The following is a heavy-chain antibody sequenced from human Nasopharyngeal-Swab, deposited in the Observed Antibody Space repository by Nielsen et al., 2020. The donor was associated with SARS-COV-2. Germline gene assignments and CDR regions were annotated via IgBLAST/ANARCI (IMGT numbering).Heavy chain of an antibody. J-gene: IGHJ6*02. CDR3: ARASIAAAGTRIYYYGMDV. V-gene: IGHV3-30*04. CDR2: ISYDGSNK. Sequence: VRQAPGKGLEWVAVISYDGSNKYYADSVKGRFTIFRDNSKKTLYLQMNSLRAEDTAVYYCARASIAAAGTRIYYYGMDVWGQGTTVTVSS. D-gene: IGHD6-13*01.